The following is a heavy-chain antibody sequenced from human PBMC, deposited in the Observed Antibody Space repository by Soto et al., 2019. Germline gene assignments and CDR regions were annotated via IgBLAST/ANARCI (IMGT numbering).Heavy chain of an antibody. CDR1: GYTFTAYT. Sequence: ASVNVSCKASGYTFTAYTIHWVRQAPGQSLEWMGWINAANGATKYSEKFQGRFTISRDNSKNTLYLQMNSLRAEDTAVYYCARGWTGGGNSGAYYYYGMDVWGQGTTVTV. D-gene: IGHD2-21*02. CDR3: ARGWTGGGNSGAYYYYGMDV. V-gene: IGHV1-3*01. J-gene: IGHJ6*02. CDR2: INAANGAT.